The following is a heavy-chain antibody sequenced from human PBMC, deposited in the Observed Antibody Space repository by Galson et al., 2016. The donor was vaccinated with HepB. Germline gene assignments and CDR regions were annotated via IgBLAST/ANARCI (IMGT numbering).Heavy chain of an antibody. CDR3: RIPNYFDRTGYYYDFGY. D-gene: IGHD3-22*01. V-gene: IGHV3-49*03. Sequence: SLRLSCATSGFTLGDYVLTWFRQAPGKGLEWVGSIRSKDFHGTTEYAASVKGRFTISRDDFRSIAYLQMNSLKTEDTAVYYCRIPNYFDRTGYYYDFGYWGQGTLVTVSS. J-gene: IGHJ4*02. CDR1: GFTLGDYV. CDR2: IRSKDFHGTT.